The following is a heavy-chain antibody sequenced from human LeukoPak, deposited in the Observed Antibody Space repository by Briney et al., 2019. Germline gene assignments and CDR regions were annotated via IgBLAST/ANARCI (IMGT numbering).Heavy chain of an antibody. D-gene: IGHD2-15*01. CDR3: ARQDIGYCSGGSCPSIFDY. Sequence: SETLSLICTVSGGSISSYYWSWIRQPPGKGLEWIGYIYYSGSTNYNPSLKSRVTISVDTSKNQFSLKLSSVTAADTAVYYCARQDIGYCSGGSCPSIFDYWGQGTLVTVSS. V-gene: IGHV4-59*08. CDR1: GGSISSYY. J-gene: IGHJ4*02. CDR2: IYYSGST.